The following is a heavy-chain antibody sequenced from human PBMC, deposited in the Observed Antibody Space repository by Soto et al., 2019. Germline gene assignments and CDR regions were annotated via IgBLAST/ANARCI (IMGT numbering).Heavy chain of an antibody. D-gene: IGHD1-1*01. CDR1: GDSVSSNRAA. CDR3: AKGAHRLQLERRVRNYGMDV. Sequence: KQSQTLSLTCAISGDSVSSNRAAWNWIRQSPSRGLEWLGRTYYRSKWYNDYAVSVKSRITINPDTSKNQFSLQLNSVTPEDTAVYYCAKGAHRLQLERRVRNYGMDVWGQGTTVTVSS. J-gene: IGHJ6*02. V-gene: IGHV6-1*01. CDR2: TYYRSKWYN.